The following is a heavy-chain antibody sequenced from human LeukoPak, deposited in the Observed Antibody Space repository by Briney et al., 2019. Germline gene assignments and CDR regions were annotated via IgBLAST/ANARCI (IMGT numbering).Heavy chain of an antibody. CDR3: ARSLGTGYSN. Sequence: PGGSLRLSCAASGFTFSNYAMSWVRQAPGKGLEWVSTVPGSGSSTSYADSVQGRFTISRDNSKNTLYFQMNSLRAEDTAVYYCARSLGTGYSNWGQGTTVTVSS. CDR1: GFTFSNYA. J-gene: IGHJ3*01. D-gene: IGHD6-13*01. CDR2: VPGSGSST. V-gene: IGHV3-23*01.